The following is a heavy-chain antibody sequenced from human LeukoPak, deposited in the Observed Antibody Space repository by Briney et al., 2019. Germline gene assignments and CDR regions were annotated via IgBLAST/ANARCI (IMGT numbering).Heavy chain of an antibody. D-gene: IGHD1-26*01. J-gene: IGHJ4*02. CDR3: AREPPVGATPYYFDY. V-gene: IGHV3-48*01. CDR2: ISSSSSTI. CDR1: GFTFSSYS. Sequence: GGSLRLSCAASGFTFSSYSMNWVRQAPGKGLEWVSYISSSSSTIYYADSVKGRSTISRDNAKNSLYLQMNSLRAEDTAVYYCAREPPVGATPYYFDYWGQGTLVTVSS.